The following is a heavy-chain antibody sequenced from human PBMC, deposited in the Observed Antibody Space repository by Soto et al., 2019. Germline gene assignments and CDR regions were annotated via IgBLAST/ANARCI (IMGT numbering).Heavy chain of an antibody. CDR2: MNPNSGNT. J-gene: IGHJ4*02. CDR1: GYTFINYD. CDR3: ARGQSWYFYGSGSYSY. Sequence: ASVKVSCKASGYTFINYDINWVRQATGQGLEWMGWMNPNSGNTGYAQKFQGRVTMTRDTSISTAHMELSSLRSEDTAVYYCARGQSWYFYGSGSYSYWGQGTLVTVSS. D-gene: IGHD3-10*01. V-gene: IGHV1-8*01.